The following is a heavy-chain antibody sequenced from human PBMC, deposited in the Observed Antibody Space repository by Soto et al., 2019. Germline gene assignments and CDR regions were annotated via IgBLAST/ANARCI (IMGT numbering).Heavy chain of an antibody. CDR1: GYSCTNYW. D-gene: IGHD1-20*01. V-gene: IGHV5-51*01. CDR3: ARQTFPQILTGTSSFDI. Sequence: GESLKVSWKGAGYSCTNYWIGWVRQMPGKGLEWMGIIYLGDSDTRYSPSFQGQVTISADKSITTAYLQWSNLKASDTAMYYCARQTFPQILTGTSSFDIWGQGTMVTVSS. J-gene: IGHJ3*02. CDR2: IYLGDSDT.